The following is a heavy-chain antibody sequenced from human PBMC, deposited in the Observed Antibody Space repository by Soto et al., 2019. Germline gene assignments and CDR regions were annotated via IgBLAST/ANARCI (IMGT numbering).Heavy chain of an antibody. CDR3: ARGTTDYHDVSGNYFLDY. CDR2: FRTYNGNT. J-gene: IGHJ4*02. CDR1: GYSFTPSG. Sequence: QVQLVQSGGAVEKPGASVKVSCKTSGYSFTPSGISWVRQAPGHVLGWMGWFRTYNGNTKYTQRLQGRVTMTTDTASCTAYMELRSLTSYDTAVYYCARGTTDYHDVSGNYFLDYLGQGTLVTVSS. V-gene: IGHV1-18*01. D-gene: IGHD3-22*01.